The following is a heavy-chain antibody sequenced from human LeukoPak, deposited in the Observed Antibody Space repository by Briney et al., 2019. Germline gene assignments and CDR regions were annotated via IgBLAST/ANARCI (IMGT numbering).Heavy chain of an antibody. CDR1: GGSIRGYY. D-gene: IGHD6-19*01. CDR2: IFYSGST. V-gene: IGHV4-59*01. CDR3: ARSGISGEQWLVPVNWFDP. Sequence: PSETLSLTCTVSGGSIRGYYWSWIRQPPGRALEWVGYIFYSGSTNYNPSLKSRVTILVDTSKNQFSLKLSSVTAADTAVYYCARSGISGEQWLVPVNWFDPWGQGTLVTVSS. J-gene: IGHJ5*02.